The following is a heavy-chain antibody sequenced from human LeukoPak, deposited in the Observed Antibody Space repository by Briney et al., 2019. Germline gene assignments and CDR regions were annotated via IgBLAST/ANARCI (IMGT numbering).Heavy chain of an antibody. V-gene: IGHV3-74*01. CDR2: INSDGSST. Sequence: GGSLRLSCAASGFTFSSYWMHWVRQAPGKGLVWVSHINSDGSSTSYADCVKGRFTISRDNAKNTLYLQMNSLRAEDTAVYYCASAGFNWFDPWGQGALVTVSS. CDR3: ASAGFNWFDP. J-gene: IGHJ5*02. CDR1: GFTFSSYW.